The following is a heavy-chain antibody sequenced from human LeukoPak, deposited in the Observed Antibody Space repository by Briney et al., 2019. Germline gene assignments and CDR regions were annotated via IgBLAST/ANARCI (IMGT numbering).Heavy chain of an antibody. Sequence: GGSLSLSCAASGFTVSSNYMSWVRQAPGKGLEWVSVIYSGGSTYYADSVKGRSTISRDNSKNTLYLQMNSLRAEDTAVYYCARSDPVNAFDIWGQGTMVTVSS. V-gene: IGHV3-53*01. CDR2: IYSGGST. CDR1: GFTVSSNY. CDR3: ARSDPVNAFDI. J-gene: IGHJ3*02.